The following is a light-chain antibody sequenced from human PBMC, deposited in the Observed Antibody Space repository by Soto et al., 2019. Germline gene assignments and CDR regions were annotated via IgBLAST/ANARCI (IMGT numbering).Light chain of an antibody. CDR1: QTIGSW. J-gene: IGKJ1*01. Sequence: DIQMTQSPSTLSGSVGDRVTITCRASQTIGSWLAWYQQKPGKAPKLLTYKASTLKSGVPSRFSGSGPGTEFTLTISSLQPDDFATYYCQHYNSYSEAFGQGTKVEL. CDR3: QHYNSYSEA. CDR2: KAS. V-gene: IGKV1-5*03.